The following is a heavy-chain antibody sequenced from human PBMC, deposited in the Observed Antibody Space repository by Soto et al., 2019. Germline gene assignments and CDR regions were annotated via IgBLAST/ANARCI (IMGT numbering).Heavy chain of an antibody. Sequence: EVQLLASGGGLVQPGGSLRLSCAASGFPFSSYAMSWVRQAPGKGLEWVSGIGGSGGDTFYADSEKGRFTVSRDNAENTLYLQLNSLRVEDSAIYYCARRTWRGRADYWGQGILVTVSS. V-gene: IGHV3-23*01. J-gene: IGHJ4*02. D-gene: IGHD3-3*01. CDR2: IGGSGGDT. CDR1: GFPFSSYA. CDR3: ARRTWRGRADY.